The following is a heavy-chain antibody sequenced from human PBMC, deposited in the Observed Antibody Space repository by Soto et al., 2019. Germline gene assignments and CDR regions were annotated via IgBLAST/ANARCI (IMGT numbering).Heavy chain of an antibody. Sequence: GGSMRLSCAASGFTFDDYTIHWVRQAPGKGLKWVSLISWDGGSTYYADSVKGRFTISRDNSKNSLYLQMNSLRTEDTALYYCAKDIGYSSSGFDYWGQGTLVTVSS. J-gene: IGHJ4*02. CDR1: GFTFDDYT. CDR3: AKDIGYSSSGFDY. D-gene: IGHD6-13*01. V-gene: IGHV3-43*01. CDR2: ISWDGGST.